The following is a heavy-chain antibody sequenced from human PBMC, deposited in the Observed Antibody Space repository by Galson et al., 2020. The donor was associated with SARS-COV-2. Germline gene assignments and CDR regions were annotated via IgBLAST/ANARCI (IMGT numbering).Heavy chain of an antibody. CDR1: GGSISNYY. D-gene: IGHD3-10*01. CDR2: VYPSGTT. J-gene: IGHJ4*02. Sequence: SDTLSLTCTVSGGSISNYYWSWIRQPAGQGLEWIGRVYPSGTTNHNPSLNSRVTMSVDTSRSQFSLKLKSVSAADTAVYFCARDRGAYYFDYWGQGALVTV. CDR3: ARDRGAYYFDY. V-gene: IGHV4-4*07.